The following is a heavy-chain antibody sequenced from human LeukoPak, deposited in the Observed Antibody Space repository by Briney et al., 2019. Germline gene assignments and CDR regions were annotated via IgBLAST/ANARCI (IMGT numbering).Heavy chain of an antibody. Sequence: PSETLSLTCAVSGGSIGSSNWWSWVRQPPGKGLEWIGEIYHSGSTNYNPSLKSRVTISVDKSKNQFSLKLSSVAAADTAVYYCARARSGGDYYYYMDVWGKGTTVTVSS. V-gene: IGHV4-4*02. D-gene: IGHD6-19*01. CDR2: IYHSGST. CDR1: GGSIGSSNW. CDR3: ARARSGGDYYYYMDV. J-gene: IGHJ6*03.